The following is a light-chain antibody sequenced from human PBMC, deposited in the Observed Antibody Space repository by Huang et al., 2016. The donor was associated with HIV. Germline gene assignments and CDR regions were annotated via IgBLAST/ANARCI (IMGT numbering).Light chain of an antibody. Sequence: EIVMTQSPATLSVSPGERATLACRARQNVNNNLAWYQHKPGQAPRLLIHGASTRATNIPARYSGSGFGTDFTLTISSLQAEDFAVYYCQQYNDWPPMYTFGQGTKLEIK. CDR2: GAS. CDR1: QNVNNN. J-gene: IGKJ2*01. CDR3: QQYNDWPPMYT. V-gene: IGKV3-15*01.